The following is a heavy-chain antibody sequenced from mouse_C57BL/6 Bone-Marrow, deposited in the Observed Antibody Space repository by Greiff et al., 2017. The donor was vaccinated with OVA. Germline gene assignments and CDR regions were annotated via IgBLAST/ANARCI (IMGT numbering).Heavy chain of an antibody. CDR3: ARKSYYFDY. J-gene: IGHJ2*01. CDR1: GYTFTDYY. CDR2: INPNNGGT. Sequence: EVQLQQSGPELVKPGASVKISCKASGYTFTDYYMNWVKQSHGKSLEWIGDINPNNGGTSYNQKFKGKATLTVDKSSSTAYMELRSLTSEDSAVYYCARKSYYFDYWGQGTTLTVSS. V-gene: IGHV1-26*01.